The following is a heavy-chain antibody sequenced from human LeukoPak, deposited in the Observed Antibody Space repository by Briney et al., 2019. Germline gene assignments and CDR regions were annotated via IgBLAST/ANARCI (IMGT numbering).Heavy chain of an antibody. J-gene: IGHJ4*02. V-gene: IGHV3-23*01. Sequence: GGSLRLSCAASRFTFSSYAMGWVRQAPGKGLEWVSSISGSGDNTYYADSVKGRFIISRDNSKNTLYLQMNSLRAEDTAVYYCARDWKETVMDTFDYWGQGTLVTVSS. D-gene: IGHD5-18*01. CDR1: RFTFSSYA. CDR2: ISGSGDNT. CDR3: ARDWKETVMDTFDY.